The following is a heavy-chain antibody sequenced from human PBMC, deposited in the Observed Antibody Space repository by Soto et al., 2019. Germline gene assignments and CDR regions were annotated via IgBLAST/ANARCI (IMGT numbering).Heavy chain of an antibody. CDR1: GYTFTSYG. CDR3: ARRSGYSGYEQFYYYYYMNA. CDR2: ISAYNGNP. D-gene: IGHD5-12*01. Sequence: ASVTVSCTPSGYTFTSYGIRWVRQAPGQGLEWVGWISAYNGNPNYAQKLQGRVTMTTDTSTSKAYMELRSMRSDDTAVYYCARRSGYSGYEQFYYYYYMNAWGKGTTVTVSS. V-gene: IGHV1-18*04. J-gene: IGHJ6*03.